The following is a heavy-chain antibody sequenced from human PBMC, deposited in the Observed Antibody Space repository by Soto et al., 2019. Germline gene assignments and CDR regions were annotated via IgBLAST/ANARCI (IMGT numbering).Heavy chain of an antibody. D-gene: IGHD1-26*01. Sequence: GGSLRLSCAASGFTFSDYYMSWIRQAPGKGLEWVSYISSSGSTIYYADSVKGRFTISRDNAKNSLYLQMNSLRAEDTAVYYCASATLLAEFDYWGQGTLVTVSS. CDR1: GFTFSDYY. CDR2: ISSSGSTI. CDR3: ASATLLAEFDY. V-gene: IGHV3-11*01. J-gene: IGHJ4*02.